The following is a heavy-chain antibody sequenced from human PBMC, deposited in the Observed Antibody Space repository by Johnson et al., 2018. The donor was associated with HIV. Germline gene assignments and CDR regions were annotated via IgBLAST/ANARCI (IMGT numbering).Heavy chain of an antibody. V-gene: IGHV3-53*01. CDR1: GFTVSSNY. CDR2: IYSGGNT. J-gene: IGHJ3*02. Sequence: VQLVESGGGLIQPGGSLRLSCAASGFTVSSNYMSWVRQAPGKGLEWVSVIYSGGNTYYADSVKGRFSISSDNSKNSLYLQMNSLRAEYTAVYNCAKDCSSGWWRITKSDAFDIWGQGTMVTVSS. D-gene: IGHD6-19*01. CDR3: AKDCSSGWWRITKSDAFDI.